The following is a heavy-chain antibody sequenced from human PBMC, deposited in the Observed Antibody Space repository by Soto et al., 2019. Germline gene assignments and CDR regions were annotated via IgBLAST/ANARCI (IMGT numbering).Heavy chain of an antibody. CDR1: GGTFSSYA. Sequence: ASVKVSCKASGGTFSSYAISWVRQAPGQGLEWMGGIIPIFGTANYAQKFQGRVTITADESTSTAYMELSSPRSEDTAVYYCARAQRGYSYQIDYWGRGTLVTVSS. J-gene: IGHJ4*02. V-gene: IGHV1-69*13. CDR2: IIPIFGTA. CDR3: ARAQRGYSYQIDY. D-gene: IGHD5-18*01.